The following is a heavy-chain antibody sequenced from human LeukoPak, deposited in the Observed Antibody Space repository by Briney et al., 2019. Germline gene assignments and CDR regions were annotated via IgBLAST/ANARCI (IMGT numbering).Heavy chain of an antibody. CDR3: AVEGMDWSGYYSYYYMDV. V-gene: IGHV1-46*01. Sequence: ASVKVSCKASGYTFTSYYMHWVRQAPGQGLEWMGIINPSGGSTSYAQKFQGRVTMTRDMSTSTVYMELSSLRSEDTAVYYCAVEGMDWSGYYSYYYMDVWGKGTTVTISS. D-gene: IGHD3-3*01. J-gene: IGHJ6*03. CDR1: GYTFTSYY. CDR2: INPSGGST.